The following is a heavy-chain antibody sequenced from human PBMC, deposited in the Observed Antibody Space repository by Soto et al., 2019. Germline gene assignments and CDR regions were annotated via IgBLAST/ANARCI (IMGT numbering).Heavy chain of an antibody. D-gene: IGHD6-13*01. CDR3: ARSIAAAGSSWSDP. J-gene: IGHJ5*02. Sequence: SVKVSCKASGGTFSSYAISWVRQAPGQGLEWMGGIIPIFGTANYAQKFQGRVTITADKSTSTAYMELSSLRSEDTAVYYCARSIAAAGSSWSDPWGQGTLVTVSS. V-gene: IGHV1-69*06. CDR1: GGTFSSYA. CDR2: IIPIFGTA.